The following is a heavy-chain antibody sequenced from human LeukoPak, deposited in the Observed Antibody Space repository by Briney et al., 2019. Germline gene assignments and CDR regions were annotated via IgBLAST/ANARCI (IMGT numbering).Heavy chain of an antibody. D-gene: IGHD4-23*01. V-gene: IGHV1-18*01. Sequence: SVKVSCKASGYTFIGYSISWVRQAPGHGREWMGWITPYNGNTNYVQHFQGRVTMTTDTSTSTAHMELRSLRSDDTAVYYCAREYGGNPGLFGYWGQGTLVTVSS. J-gene: IGHJ4*02. CDR3: AREYGGNPGLFGY. CDR2: ITPYNGNT. CDR1: GYTFIGYS.